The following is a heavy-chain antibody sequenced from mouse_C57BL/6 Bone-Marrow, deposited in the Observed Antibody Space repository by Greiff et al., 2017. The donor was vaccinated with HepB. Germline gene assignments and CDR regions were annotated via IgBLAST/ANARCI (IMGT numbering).Heavy chain of an antibody. CDR1: GFTFSSYA. Sequence: EVKLMESGGGLVKPGGSLKLSCAASGFTFSSYAMSWVRQTPEKRLEWVATISDGGSYTYYPDNVKGRFTISRDNAKNNLYLQMSHLKSEDTAMYYCAREGYYGSSYPFDYWGQGTTLTVSS. CDR2: ISDGGSYT. D-gene: IGHD1-1*01. CDR3: AREGYYGSSYPFDY. J-gene: IGHJ2*01. V-gene: IGHV5-4*01.